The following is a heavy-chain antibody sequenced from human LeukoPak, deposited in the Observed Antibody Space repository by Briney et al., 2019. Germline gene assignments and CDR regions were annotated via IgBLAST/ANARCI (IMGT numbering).Heavy chain of an antibody. J-gene: IGHJ4*02. CDR3: AKDPADFDSSGQTYFDY. CDR2: ISAGGGRT. V-gene: IGHV3-23*01. Sequence: GGSLRLSCAASGFTFSSCAMSWVRQAPGKGLEWVTGISAGGGRTFYADSVKGRFTISRDNSKNTLSLQMNSLKAEDTAIYYCAKDPADFDSSGQTYFDYWGQGTLVTVSS. CDR1: GFTFSSCA. D-gene: IGHD3-22*01.